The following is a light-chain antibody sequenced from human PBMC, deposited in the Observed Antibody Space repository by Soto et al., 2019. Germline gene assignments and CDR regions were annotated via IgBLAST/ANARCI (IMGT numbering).Light chain of an antibody. Sequence: AIRMTQSPSSFSASTGDRVTITCRASQGISSYLAWYQRKPGKAPKLLIYAASTLQSGVPSRLSGSGSGTDFTLTISCLQSEDFATYYCQQYYSYPHTFGQGTKLEIK. V-gene: IGKV1-8*01. CDR2: AAS. J-gene: IGKJ2*01. CDR3: QQYYSYPHT. CDR1: QGISSY.